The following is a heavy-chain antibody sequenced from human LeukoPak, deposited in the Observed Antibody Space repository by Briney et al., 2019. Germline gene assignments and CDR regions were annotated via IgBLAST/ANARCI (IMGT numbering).Heavy chain of an antibody. V-gene: IGHV3-21*01. Sequence: PGGSLRLSCAASGFTFSSYSMNWVRQAPGKGLEWVSSISSSSSYIYYADSVKGRFTISRDNAKNSLYLQMNSLRAEDTAVNYCARDIVVVVAATNYYGMDVWGQGTTVTVSS. CDR3: ARDIVVVVAATNYYGMDV. D-gene: IGHD2-15*01. CDR2: ISSSSSYI. CDR1: GFTFSSYS. J-gene: IGHJ6*02.